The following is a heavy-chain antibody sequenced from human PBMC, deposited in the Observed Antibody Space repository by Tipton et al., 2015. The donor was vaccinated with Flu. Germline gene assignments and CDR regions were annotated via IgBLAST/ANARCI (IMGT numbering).Heavy chain of an antibody. CDR2: IYSDDST. CDR1: VFSVSSNY. Sequence: SLRLSCAASVFSVSSNYMSWVRQAPGEGLERVSAIYSDDSTYYADSVKGRFTISRDISKNTLYLQMNSLRAEDTAVYYCAGDPRFANGMDVWGQGTTVTVSS. V-gene: IGHV3-53*01. J-gene: IGHJ6*02. CDR3: AGDPRFANGMDV.